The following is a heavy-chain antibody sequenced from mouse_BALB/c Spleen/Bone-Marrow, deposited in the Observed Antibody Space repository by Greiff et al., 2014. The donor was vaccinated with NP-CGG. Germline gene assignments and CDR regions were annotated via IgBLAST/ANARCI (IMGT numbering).Heavy chain of an antibody. J-gene: IGHJ3*01. V-gene: IGHV1-54*03. CDR3: ARSRDYYDNNSFAY. Sequence: VQLQQSGAELVRPGTSLKVSCQASGYVFTDFLLEWVKQRPGQGLEWVGVINPGSGGTNYNEKFKDKATLTADRSSSTAYMQLSSLTSDYSAVYFCARSRDYYDNNSFAYWGQGTLVTVSA. CDR1: GYVFTDFL. D-gene: IGHD1-1*01. CDR2: INPGSGGT.